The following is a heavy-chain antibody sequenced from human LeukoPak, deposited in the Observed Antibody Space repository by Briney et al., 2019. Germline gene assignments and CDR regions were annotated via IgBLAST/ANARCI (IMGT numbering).Heavy chain of an antibody. V-gene: IGHV3-72*01. CDR1: Y. Sequence: YWGWIRQPPGKGLEWVGRVKNKANSYITDYAASVKDRFTISRDDSKNSLSLQMNSLRTEDTAVYYCARSAHIAGTPWYSNGMDVWGQGTTVTVSS. J-gene: IGHJ6*02. CDR2: VKNKANSYIT. D-gene: IGHD6-13*01. CDR3: ARSAHIAGTPWYSNGMDV.